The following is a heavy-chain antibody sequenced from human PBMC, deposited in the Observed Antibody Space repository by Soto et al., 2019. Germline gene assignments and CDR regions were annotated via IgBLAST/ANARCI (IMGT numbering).Heavy chain of an antibody. CDR1: GGSFSSYA. J-gene: IGHJ4*02. CDR2: IIPTFGTA. Sequence: SVKVSCKASGGSFSSYAISWVRQAPGQGLEWMGGIIPTFGTANYAQKFQGRVTITADESTSTAYMELSSLRSEDTAVYYCATAAVSYYYDSSAMYWGQGTLVTVSS. CDR3: ATAAVSYYYDSSAMY. V-gene: IGHV1-69*13. D-gene: IGHD3-22*01.